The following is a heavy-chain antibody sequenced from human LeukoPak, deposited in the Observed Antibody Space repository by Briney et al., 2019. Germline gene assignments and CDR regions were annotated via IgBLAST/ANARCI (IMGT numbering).Heavy chain of an antibody. J-gene: IGHJ4*02. Sequence: SQTPSLTCAISGDSVSSKTVAWNWIRQPPSRGLEWLGKTAYGSRWFTDYAVPVKGRITINPDTSKNQFSLELNSVTPEDTAVYYCARDPRYAAGIFFDYWGQGILVTVSS. CDR3: ARDPRYAAGIFFDY. CDR1: GDSVSSKTVA. D-gene: IGHD2-2*01. CDR2: TAYGSRWFT. V-gene: IGHV6-1*01.